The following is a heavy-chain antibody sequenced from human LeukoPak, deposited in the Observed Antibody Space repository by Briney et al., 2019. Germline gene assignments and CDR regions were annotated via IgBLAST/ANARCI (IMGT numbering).Heavy chain of an antibody. CDR1: GYTFTGYY. CDR3: ARGPRITMVRGGQWYYYMDV. D-gene: IGHD3-10*01. CDR2: INPNSGGT. Sequence: ASVKVSCKASGYTFTGYYMHWVRQAPGQGLEWMGWINPNSGGTNYAQKFQGRVTMTRDTSTSTVYMELSSLRSEDTAVYYCARGPRITMVRGGQWYYYMDVWGKGTTVTISS. V-gene: IGHV1-2*02. J-gene: IGHJ6*03.